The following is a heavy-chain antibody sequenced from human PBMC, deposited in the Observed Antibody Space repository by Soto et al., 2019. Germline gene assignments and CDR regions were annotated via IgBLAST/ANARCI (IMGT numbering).Heavy chain of an antibody. D-gene: IGHD2-2*01. J-gene: IGHJ4*02. CDR1: GFTFNNYG. Sequence: GSLLLACSVSGFTFNNYGINWVRQAPGKGLEWVSSVSKSDYTYYSDSVKGRFTISRDNAKNSVSLQMNTLRAEDTDVYYCARQDSIIIPAVSDFWGQGTLVTVYS. CDR3: ARQDSIIIPAVSDF. CDR2: VSKSDYT. V-gene: IGHV3-21*01.